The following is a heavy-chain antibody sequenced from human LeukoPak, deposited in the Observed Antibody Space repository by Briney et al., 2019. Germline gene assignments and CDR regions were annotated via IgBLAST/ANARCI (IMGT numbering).Heavy chain of an antibody. D-gene: IGHD1-26*01. Sequence: GGSLRLSCAASGFTVSNNYMSWVWQAPGKGLEWVSVIYTGGTTYYADSVRGRFTISRDNSRNTLFLQMNSLRAEDTAVYYCARNSGADFFNYWGQGTLVTVSS. V-gene: IGHV3-66*02. CDR3: ARNSGADFFNY. J-gene: IGHJ4*02. CDR1: GFTVSNNY. CDR2: IYTGGTT.